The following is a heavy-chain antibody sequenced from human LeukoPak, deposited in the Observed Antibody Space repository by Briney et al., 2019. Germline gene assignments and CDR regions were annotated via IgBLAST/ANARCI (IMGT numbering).Heavy chain of an antibody. J-gene: IGHJ4*02. V-gene: IGHV3-11*01. CDR3: ARVGHRWQGDY. D-gene: IGHD4-23*01. Sequence: GGSLRLSCAASGFTFSDYYMSWIRQAPGKGLECVSYISGGGSSIDYADSVKGRFTISRDNTKNSLYLQMNSLRAEDTAVYYCARVGHRWQGDYWGQGALVTASS. CDR2: ISGGGSSI. CDR1: GFTFSDYY.